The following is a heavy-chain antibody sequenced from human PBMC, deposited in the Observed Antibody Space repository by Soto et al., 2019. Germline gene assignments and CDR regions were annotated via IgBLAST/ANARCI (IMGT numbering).Heavy chain of an antibody. J-gene: IGHJ1*01. D-gene: IGHD7-27*01. Sequence: GWSLRLSCAASGFSLRDHCLHWVRQALGKGLVWLSRLCHDGTIAIYSDSVEGRFSISRDIDKNTLYLPMTRLSAEDAAIDYCRRTFRDGLLGIDSWGKGTQVTVSS. V-gene: IGHV3-74*01. CDR2: LCHDGTIA. CDR1: GFSLRDHC. CDR3: RRTFRDGLLGIDS.